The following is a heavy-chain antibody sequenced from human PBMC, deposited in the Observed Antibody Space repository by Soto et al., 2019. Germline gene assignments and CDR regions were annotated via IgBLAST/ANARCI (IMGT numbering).Heavy chain of an antibody. D-gene: IGHD2-2*01. V-gene: IGHV1-3*01. CDR3: ARESKFHIVVVPAAMRPFAY. CDR2: INAGNGNT. J-gene: IGHJ4*02. Sequence: APVKVSCKASGYTFTSYAMHWVRQAPGQRLEWMGWINAGNGNTKYSQKFQGRVTITRDTSASTAYMELSSLRSEDTAVYYCARESKFHIVVVPAAMRPFAYWGQGTLVTVSS. CDR1: GYTFTSYA.